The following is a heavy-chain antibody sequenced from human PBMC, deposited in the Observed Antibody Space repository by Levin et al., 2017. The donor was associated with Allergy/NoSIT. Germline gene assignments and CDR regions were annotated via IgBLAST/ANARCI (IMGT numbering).Heavy chain of an antibody. V-gene: IGHV3-30*18. CDR3: AKDQGCSSTSCHWAFDI. CDR2: ISNDGSNK. D-gene: IGHD2-2*01. J-gene: IGHJ3*02. Sequence: GESLKISCAASGFTFSTYGMHWVRQGPGKGLEWVAIISNDGSNKYYADSVKGRLTISRDNSKNTLYLQMNSLRAEDTAVYYCAKDQGCSSTSCHWAFDIWGQGTMVTVSS. CDR1: GFTFSTYG.